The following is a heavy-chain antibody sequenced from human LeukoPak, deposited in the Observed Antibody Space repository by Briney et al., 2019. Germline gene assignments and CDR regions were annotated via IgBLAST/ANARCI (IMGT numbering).Heavy chain of an antibody. Sequence: SETLSLTCTVSGGSISSGGYYWSWIRQHPGKGLEWIGYIYYSGSTYYNPSLKSRVTISVDTSKNQFSLKLSSVTAADTAVYYCARARRIQPAMDVWGQGTTVTVSS. V-gene: IGHV4-31*03. CDR3: ARARRIQPAMDV. J-gene: IGHJ6*02. D-gene: IGHD5-18*01. CDR1: GGSISSGGYY. CDR2: IYYSGST.